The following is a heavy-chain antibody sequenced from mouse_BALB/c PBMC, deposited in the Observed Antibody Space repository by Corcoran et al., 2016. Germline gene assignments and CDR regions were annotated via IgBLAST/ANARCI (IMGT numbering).Heavy chain of an antibody. CDR3: ARAPLHYYAMDY. CDR2: INTYTGGP. J-gene: IGHJ4*01. V-gene: IGHV9-3-1*01. D-gene: IGHD6-1*01. CDR1: GYTFTNYG. Sequence: QIQLVQSGPELKKPGETVKISCKASGYTFTNYGMNWVKQAPGKGLKWMGWINTYTGGPTHADDFKGRFAFSLETSATTAYLQINNLKNEDTATYFCARAPLHYYAMDYWGQGTSVTVSS.